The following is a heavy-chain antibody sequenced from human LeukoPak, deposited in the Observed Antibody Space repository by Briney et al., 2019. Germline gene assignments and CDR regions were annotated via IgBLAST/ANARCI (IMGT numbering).Heavy chain of an antibody. D-gene: IGHD3-22*01. Sequence: SETLSLTCAVSGGSISSYYWSWIRQPPGKGLEWIGYIYYSGSTNYNPYLKSRVTISVDTSKNQFSLKLSSVTAADTVVYYCAREVYDSSGYSSEFDYWGQGTLVTASS. V-gene: IGHV4-59*01. CDR3: AREVYDSSGYSSEFDY. J-gene: IGHJ4*02. CDR2: IYYSGST. CDR1: GGSISSYY.